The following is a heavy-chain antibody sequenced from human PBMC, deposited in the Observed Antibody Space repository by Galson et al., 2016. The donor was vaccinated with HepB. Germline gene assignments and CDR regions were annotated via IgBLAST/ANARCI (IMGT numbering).Heavy chain of an antibody. CDR2: INHSAPT. CDR1: GGSFSGYY. Sequence: SETLSLTCVVYGGSFSGYYWTWVRQPPGKGLEWIGEINHSAPTNCNPSLKSRVTLSVDTSKKQFSLNLTSVTAADTGVYYCVVRPLLVSAEEITTIEGDFWGQGALVTVST. V-gene: IGHV4-34*01. CDR3: VVRPLLVSAEEITTIEGDF. D-gene: IGHD2-8*02. J-gene: IGHJ4*02.